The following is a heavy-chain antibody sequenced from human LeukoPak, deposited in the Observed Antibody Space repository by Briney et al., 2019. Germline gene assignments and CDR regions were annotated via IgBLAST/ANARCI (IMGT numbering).Heavy chain of an antibody. D-gene: IGHD1-26*01. Sequence: ASVKVSCKASGYTFTSYGISWVRQAPGQGLEWMGWISAYNGNTTYAQKLQGRVTMTTDTSTSTAYMELRSLRSDDTAVYYCARSFFGSQGTDWFDPWGQGTLVTVSS. V-gene: IGHV1-18*01. J-gene: IGHJ5*02. CDR3: ARSFFGSQGTDWFDP. CDR2: ISAYNGNT. CDR1: GYTFTSYG.